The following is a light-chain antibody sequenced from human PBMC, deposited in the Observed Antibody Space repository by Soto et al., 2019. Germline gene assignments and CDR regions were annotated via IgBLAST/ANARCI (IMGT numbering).Light chain of an antibody. CDR2: EVT. J-gene: IGLJ2*01. Sequence: QSALTQPPSASGSPGQSVTISCTGASSDVGDYNYVSWYQQHPGKAPKLMIFEVTKRPSGVPHRFSGSKSGNTASLTVSVLQADDEADYCCSSSAASATVVFGGGTKLTVL. CDR3: SSSAASATVV. CDR1: SSDVGDYNY. V-gene: IGLV2-8*01.